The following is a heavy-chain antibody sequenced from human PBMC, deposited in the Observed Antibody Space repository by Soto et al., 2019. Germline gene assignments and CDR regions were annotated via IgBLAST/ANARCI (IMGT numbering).Heavy chain of an antibody. D-gene: IGHD6-19*01. J-gene: IGHJ5*02. CDR2: INAGNGNT. Sequence: ASVKVSCKASGYTFTSYAMHWVRQAPGQRLEWMGWINAGNGNTKYSQKFQGRVTITRDTSASTAYMELSSLRSEDTAVYYCARVYSSGWYDWFDPWGQGTLVTVSS. V-gene: IGHV1-3*01. CDR3: ARVYSSGWYDWFDP. CDR1: GYTFTSYA.